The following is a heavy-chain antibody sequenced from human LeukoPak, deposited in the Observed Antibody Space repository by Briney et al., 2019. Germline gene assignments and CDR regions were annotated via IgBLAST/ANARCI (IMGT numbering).Heavy chain of an antibody. CDR3: ARGVEPLAANTLAY. D-gene: IGHD1-14*01. J-gene: IGHJ4*02. CDR1: VFTVITND. V-gene: IGHV3-53*01. Sequence: GGSLRLSCAASVFTVITNDMTWVRHAPGKGLEWVSVLYSDGNTKYADSVQGRFTISKDNSKKTLVIENNNLSPDDTAVYYCARGVEPLAANTLAYWGQGTLVTVSS. CDR2: LYSDGNT.